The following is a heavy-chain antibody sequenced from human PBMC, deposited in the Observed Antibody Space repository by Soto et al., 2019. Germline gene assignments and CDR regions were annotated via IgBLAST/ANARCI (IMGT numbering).Heavy chain of an antibody. CDR1: GDTFNFYS. D-gene: IGHD3-10*01. V-gene: IGHV1-69*02. Sequence: QVQLVQSGAEVKRPGSSVKVSCKASGDTFNFYSINWVRQAPGLGLEWMGRVNPIVSMSNYEQKFQGRVTMPADKSTSTAYMKLSSLRSEDTAIYYCASIYGSGYRAFDYWGQGALVTVSS. J-gene: IGHJ4*02. CDR2: VNPIVSMS. CDR3: ASIYGSGYRAFDY.